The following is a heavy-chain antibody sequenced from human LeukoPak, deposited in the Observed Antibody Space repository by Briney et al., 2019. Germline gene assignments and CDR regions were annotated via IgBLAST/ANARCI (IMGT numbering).Heavy chain of an antibody. CDR3: ARFWTGYSDY. Sequence: GESLKIFCKGSGFSFTSYWFGWVRQMPGKGLEWMGLIYPADSDTRYSPSFQGQVIISADRSISTAYLQWSSLKASDTAMYYCARFWTGYSDYWGQGTLVTVSS. CDR1: GFSFTSYW. V-gene: IGHV5-51*01. J-gene: IGHJ4*02. CDR2: IYPADSDT. D-gene: IGHD3/OR15-3a*01.